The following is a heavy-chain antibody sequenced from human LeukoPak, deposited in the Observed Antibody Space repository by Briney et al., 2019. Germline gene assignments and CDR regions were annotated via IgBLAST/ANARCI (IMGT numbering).Heavy chain of an antibody. CDR3: ARASWVSSTDAVR. D-gene: IGHD3-16*01. J-gene: IGHJ4*02. CDR2: IRANGET. V-gene: IGHV3-23*01. Sequence: GGSLRLSCAASGLSFSTFAMSWVRQGPARGLEWVSSIRANGETFYAASVKGRFTLSSDSSRNTVYLQLNNLRVEDTARYYCARASWVSSTDAVRWGQGTLVTVSS. CDR1: GLSFSTFA.